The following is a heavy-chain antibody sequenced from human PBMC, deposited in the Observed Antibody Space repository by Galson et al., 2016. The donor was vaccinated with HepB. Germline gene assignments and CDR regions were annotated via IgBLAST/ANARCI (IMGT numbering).Heavy chain of an antibody. CDR3: ARDASSTGYFGGTTDDY. Sequence: SLRLSCAMSGLTFSNYWMHWVRQAPGKGLEWVSSISSGSSYIFYADSVKGRFTISRDNAKDSLYLQMNSLRAEDTAVYYCARDASSTGYFGGTTDDYWGQGTLVTVSS. V-gene: IGHV3-21*04. CDR2: ISSGSSYI. J-gene: IGHJ4*02. D-gene: IGHD3-22*01. CDR1: GLTFSNYW.